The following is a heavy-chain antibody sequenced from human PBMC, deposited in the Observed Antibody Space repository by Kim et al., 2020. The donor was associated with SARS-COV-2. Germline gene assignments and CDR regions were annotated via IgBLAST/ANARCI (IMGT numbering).Heavy chain of an antibody. CDR3: ARDRSTPIGGMDL. J-gene: IGHJ6*02. CDR1: GFSFYNYG. Sequence: GGSLRLSCAASGFSFYNYGMHWVRQAPGKGLEWVSYMSTSTSIVYYADSVRGRFTISRDNAKNSVFLQLNTLRAEDKAVYYCARDRSTPIGGMDLWGQGTTVAVSS. V-gene: IGHV3-48*01. CDR2: MSTSTSIV.